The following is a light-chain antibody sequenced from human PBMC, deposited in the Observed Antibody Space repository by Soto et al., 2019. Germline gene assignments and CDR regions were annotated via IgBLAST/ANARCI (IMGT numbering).Light chain of an antibody. CDR1: SSYFGGSYDF. Sequence: QSALTQPASVSGSPGQSITISCTGASSYFGGSYDFVSWYQHHPGKAPTLIIYEVSKRPSGVSDRFSGSKSGNTASLTVSGLQAEDEADYYCSSYAGSNNFYVFGTGTKVTVL. J-gene: IGLJ1*01. V-gene: IGLV2-8*01. CDR2: EVS. CDR3: SSYAGSNNFYV.